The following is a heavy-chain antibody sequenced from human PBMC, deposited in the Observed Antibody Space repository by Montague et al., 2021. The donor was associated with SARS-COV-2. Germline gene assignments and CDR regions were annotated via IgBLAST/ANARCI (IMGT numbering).Heavy chain of an antibody. D-gene: IGHD3-10*01. V-gene: IGHV4-34*01. Sequence: SETLSLTCAGDGGSFSGHYWNWIRQPPGKGLEWIGEINHSGSTNNNPSLKSRVTMSVDTSKNQFSLKLSSVTAADTAVYYCARGARQGYGFRLGSFDYWGQGTLVTVSS. CDR1: GGSFSGHY. J-gene: IGHJ4*02. CDR3: ARGARQGYGFRLGSFDY. CDR2: INHSGST.